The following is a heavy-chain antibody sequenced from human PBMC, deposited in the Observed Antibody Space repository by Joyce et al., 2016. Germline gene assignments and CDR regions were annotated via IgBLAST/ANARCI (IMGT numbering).Heavy chain of an antibody. CDR1: GFTFSGYG. V-gene: IGHV3-33*01. J-gene: IGHJ4*02. Sequence: QVQLVESGGGVVQPGRSLRLSCAAAGFTFSGYGMHWVRQALGKELEWVAVIWHDGGNKYYADSVKGRFTISRDNSKNTLYLQMNNLRVEDTAVYYCARDNDFYWGQGTLVTVSS. CDR3: ARDNDFY. CDR2: IWHDGGNK. D-gene: IGHD3/OR15-3a*01.